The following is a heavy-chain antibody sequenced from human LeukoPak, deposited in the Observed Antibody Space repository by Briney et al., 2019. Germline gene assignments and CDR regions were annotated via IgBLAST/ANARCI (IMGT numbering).Heavy chain of an antibody. CDR1: GYTFTSYG. CDR2: ISAYNGNT. D-gene: IGHD3-3*01. J-gene: IGHJ5*02. Sequence: ASVKVSCKASGYTFTSYGISWVRQAPGQGLEWMGWISAYNGNTNYAQKLQGRVTMTTDTSTSTAYMELRSLRSDDTAVYYYAREYGSVRYYDFWSGYYSWFDPWGQGTLVTVSS. CDR3: AREYGSVRYYDFWSGYYSWFDP. V-gene: IGHV1-18*01.